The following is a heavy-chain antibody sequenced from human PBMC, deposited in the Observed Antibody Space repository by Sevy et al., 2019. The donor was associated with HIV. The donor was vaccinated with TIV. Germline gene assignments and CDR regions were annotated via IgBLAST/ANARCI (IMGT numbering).Heavy chain of an antibody. CDR2: IKPDGSES. V-gene: IGHV3-7*03. Sequence: GGSLILSCGASGFTFNNFWMAWVRQAPGKGLEWFANIKPDGSESDHVGSVKGRFTISRDNAKNSPYLQMNSLTAEDTAVYYCARDVGGGYFDYWGQGTLVTVSS. D-gene: IGHD3-16*01. CDR3: ARDVGGGYFDY. J-gene: IGHJ4*01. CDR1: GFTFNNFW.